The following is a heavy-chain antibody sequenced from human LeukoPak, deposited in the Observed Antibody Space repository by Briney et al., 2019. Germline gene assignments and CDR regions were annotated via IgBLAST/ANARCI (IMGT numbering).Heavy chain of an antibody. CDR1: GGTFSSYA. D-gene: IGHD3-10*01. V-gene: IGHV1-69*04. J-gene: IGHJ4*02. CDR3: ARGPDYYGSGSYLYYFDY. CDR2: IIPILGIA. Sequence: SVKGSCKASGGTFSSYAISWVRQAPGQGLEWMGRIIPILGIANYAQKFQGRVTITADKSTSTAYMELSSLRSEDTAVYYCARGPDYYGSGSYLYYFDYWGQGTLVTVSS.